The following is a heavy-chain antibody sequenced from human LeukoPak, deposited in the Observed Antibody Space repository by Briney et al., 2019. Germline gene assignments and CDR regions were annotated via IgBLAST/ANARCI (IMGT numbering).Heavy chain of an antibody. CDR2: INQDESEE. D-gene: IGHD6-19*01. J-gene: IGHJ4*02. Sequence: GGSLRLSCPASGFIFSSYWMSWVRQAPGKGLEWVANINQDESEEYYVDSVKGRFTISRDNAENSLYLQMNSLRAEDTAVYYCARYSSGWYYNDYWGQGTLVTVSS. CDR3: ARYSSGWYYNDY. CDR1: GFIFSSYW. V-gene: IGHV3-7*01.